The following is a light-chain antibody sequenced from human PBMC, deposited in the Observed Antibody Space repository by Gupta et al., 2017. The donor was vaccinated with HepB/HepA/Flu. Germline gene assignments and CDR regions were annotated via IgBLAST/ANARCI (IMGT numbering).Light chain of an antibody. Sequence: DIHLTQSPSLLSASMGDRVTITCRASQGVRIYLAWYQQKPGKAPKLLISSATILQNGVPSRFSGSGSGTEFTLTISSLQPEDFGIYYCLQLSSYPITFGQGTLLEI. CDR1: QGVRIY. CDR3: LQLSSYPIT. V-gene: IGKV1-9*01. J-gene: IGKJ5*01. CDR2: SAT.